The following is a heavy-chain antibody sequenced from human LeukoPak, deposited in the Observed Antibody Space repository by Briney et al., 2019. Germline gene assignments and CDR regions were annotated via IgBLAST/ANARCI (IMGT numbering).Heavy chain of an antibody. Sequence: SETLSLTCTVSGGSISSYYRSWIRQPPGKGLEWIGNIYYSGSTNYNPSLKSRVTISVDTSKNQFSLKLRSVTAADTAVYYCARQKDSSSWSYFDYWGQGTLVTVSS. CDR2: IYYSGST. CDR1: GGSISSYY. CDR3: ARQKDSSSWSYFDY. D-gene: IGHD2-2*01. J-gene: IGHJ4*02. V-gene: IGHV4-59*08.